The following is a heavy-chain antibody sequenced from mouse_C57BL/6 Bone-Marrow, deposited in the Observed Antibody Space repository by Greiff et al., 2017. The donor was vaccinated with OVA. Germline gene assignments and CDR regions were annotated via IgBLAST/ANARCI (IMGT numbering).Heavy chain of an antibody. CDR3: ARSNYYGSSPDV. D-gene: IGHD1-1*01. CDR1: GYTFTDYY. Sequence: QVHVKQSGAELVRPGASVKLSCKASGYTFTDYYINWVKQRPGQGLEWIARIYPGSGNTYYNEKFKGKATLTAEKSSSTAYMQLSSLTSEDSAVYFCARSNYYGSSPDVWGTGTTVTVSS. CDR2: IYPGSGNT. J-gene: IGHJ1*03. V-gene: IGHV1-76*01.